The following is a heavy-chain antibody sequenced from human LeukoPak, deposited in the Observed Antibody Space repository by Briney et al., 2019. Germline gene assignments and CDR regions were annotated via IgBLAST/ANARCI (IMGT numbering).Heavy chain of an antibody. CDR3: ARDGIYTVTTSYDY. J-gene: IGHJ4*02. D-gene: IGHD4-17*01. CDR1: GFTFSSYS. Sequence: PGGSLRLSCAASGFTFSSYSMNWVRQAPGKGLEWVSFISSSSSYIYYADSVKGRFTISRDNAKNSLYLQMNSLRAEDTAVYYCARDGIYTVTTSYDYWGQGTLVTVSS. V-gene: IGHV3-21*01. CDR2: ISSSSSYI.